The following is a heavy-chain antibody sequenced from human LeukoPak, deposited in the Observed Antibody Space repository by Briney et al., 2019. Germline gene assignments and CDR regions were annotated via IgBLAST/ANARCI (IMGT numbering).Heavy chain of an antibody. Sequence: SVTVSCKASGGSFTNHVISWVRQAPGQGLEWVGGIIPLLNAANYALKMQGRVTITADESTTTAYLELNSLRSEDTAVYYCARALFDDYGGDFDSWGQGTMVIVSS. J-gene: IGHJ4*02. D-gene: IGHD4/OR15-4a*01. V-gene: IGHV1-69*01. CDR1: GGSFTNHV. CDR3: ARALFDDYGGDFDS. CDR2: IIPLLNAA.